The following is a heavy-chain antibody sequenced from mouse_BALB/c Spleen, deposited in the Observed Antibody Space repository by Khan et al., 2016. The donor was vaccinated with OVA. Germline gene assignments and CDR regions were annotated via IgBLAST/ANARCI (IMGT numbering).Heavy chain of an antibody. CDR2: INTNTGEP. CDR3: ARSRWLLPPMDH. V-gene: IGHV9-3*02. D-gene: IGHD2-3*01. J-gene: IGHJ4*01. CDR1: GYTFTNYG. Sequence: QIQLVQSGPELKKPGETVKISCKASGYTFTNYGMNWVKQAPGKGLKWMGWINTNTGEPTYAEEFKGRFAFSLDTSASTAYLQINNLKNEDTATDFCARSRWLLPPMDHWGQGTSVTVSS.